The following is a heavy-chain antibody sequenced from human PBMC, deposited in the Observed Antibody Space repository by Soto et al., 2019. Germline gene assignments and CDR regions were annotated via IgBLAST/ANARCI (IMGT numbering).Heavy chain of an antibody. J-gene: IGHJ4*02. CDR1: GFTFSSYA. Sequence: GGSLRLSCAASGFTFSSYAMNWVRQAPGKGLEWVSAISSSGNTYYADSVKGRFTISRDNSENTLFLQMNRLRAEDTAVYYCAKGPTYSSTWYDYWGQGTMVTVSS. CDR3: AKGPTYSSTWYDY. D-gene: IGHD6-13*01. V-gene: IGHV3-23*01. CDR2: ISSSGNT.